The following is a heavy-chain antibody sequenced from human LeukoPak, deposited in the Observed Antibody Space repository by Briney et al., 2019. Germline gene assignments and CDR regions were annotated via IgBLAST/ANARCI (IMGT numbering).Heavy chain of an antibody. V-gene: IGHV1-46*01. CDR2: INPSGGST. Sequence: GGSLRLSCAASGFTFSSYGMHWVPQAPGQGLEWMGIINPSGGSTSYAQKFQGRVTMTRDTSTSTVYMELSSLRSEDTAVYYCARDRGDSSGHFVDYWGQGTLVTVSS. D-gene: IGHD3-22*01. CDR3: ARDRGDSSGHFVDY. CDR1: GFTFSSYG. J-gene: IGHJ4*02.